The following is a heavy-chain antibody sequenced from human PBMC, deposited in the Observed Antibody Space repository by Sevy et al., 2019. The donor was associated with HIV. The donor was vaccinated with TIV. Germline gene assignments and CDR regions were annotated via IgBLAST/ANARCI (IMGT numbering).Heavy chain of an antibody. CDR3: ARPAGYSGYDNNWFDP. D-gene: IGHD5-12*01. J-gene: IGHJ5*02. V-gene: IGHV4-39*01. CDR2: IYDSGST. Sequence: SETLSLTCTVSGGSISSSSYYWGWIRQPPGKGLEWIGSIYDSGSTYYNPSLKSRVTIPVDTSKNQFSLKLSSVTAADAAVYYGARPAGYSGYDNNWFDPWGQGTLVTVSS. CDR1: GGSISSSSYY.